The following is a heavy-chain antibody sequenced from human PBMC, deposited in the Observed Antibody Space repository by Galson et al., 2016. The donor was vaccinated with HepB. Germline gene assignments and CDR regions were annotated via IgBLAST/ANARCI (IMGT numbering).Heavy chain of an antibody. Sequence: ETLSLTCTVSGGSISGSTYYWGWIRQPPGKGLEWIGSYYYSGSYYYNASLKSRVTIFVDTSKNHFSLRLTSVTAADTAVYYCETRFDGGPVYEALAFDIWGQGTKVTVSS. CDR2: YYYSGSY. D-gene: IGHD4-23*01. CDR3: ETRFDGGPVYEALAFDI. J-gene: IGHJ3*02. CDR1: GGSISGSTYY. V-gene: IGHV4-39*02.